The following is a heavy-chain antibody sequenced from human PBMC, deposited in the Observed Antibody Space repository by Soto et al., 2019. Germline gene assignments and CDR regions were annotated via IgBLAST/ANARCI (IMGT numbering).Heavy chain of an antibody. D-gene: IGHD6-13*01. V-gene: IGHV4-34*01. J-gene: IGHJ4*02. CDR2: INHSGST. CDR1: GGSFSGYY. Sequence: PSETLSLTCAVYGGSFSGYYWSWIRQPPGKGLEWIGEINHSGSTNYNPSLKSRVTISVDTSKNQFSLKLSSVTAADTAVYCCDRVAAARTGDYWGQGALVTVSS. CDR3: DRVAAARTGDY.